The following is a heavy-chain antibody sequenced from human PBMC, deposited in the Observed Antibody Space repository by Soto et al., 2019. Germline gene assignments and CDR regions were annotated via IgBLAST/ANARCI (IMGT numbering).Heavy chain of an antibody. CDR2: VNPIVGMS. CDR1: EGTFNFYT. J-gene: IGHJ4*02. Sequence: QVQLVQSGAEVKKPGSSVKVSCTASEGTFNFYTINWVRQAPGQGLEWVGGVNPIVGMSNYGQKFQGRVSITADKSTTTASMSLNSLKSEDTAIYYCATSYGSGSTHFDSWGQGTLVTVSS. CDR3: ATSYGSGSTHFDS. D-gene: IGHD3-10*01. V-gene: IGHV1-69*02.